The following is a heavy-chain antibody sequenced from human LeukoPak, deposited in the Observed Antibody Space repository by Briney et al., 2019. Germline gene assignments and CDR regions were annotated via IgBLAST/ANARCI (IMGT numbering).Heavy chain of an antibody. D-gene: IGHD3-22*01. CDR3: ARDGSGTYYDSSGYYPTTPVDY. J-gene: IGHJ4*02. V-gene: IGHV3-21*01. CDR2: ISSSSCYI. Sequence: PGGSLRLSCAASGFTFSSYSMNWVRQAPGKGLEWVSSISSSSCYIYYADSVKGRFTISRDNAKNSLYLQMNSLRAEDTAVYYCARDGSGTYYDSSGYYPTTPVDYWGQGTLVTVSS. CDR1: GFTFSSYS.